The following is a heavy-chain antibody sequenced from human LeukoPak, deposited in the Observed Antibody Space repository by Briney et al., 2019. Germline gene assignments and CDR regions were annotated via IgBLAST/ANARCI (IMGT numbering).Heavy chain of an antibody. V-gene: IGHV3-53*01. Sequence: GGSLRLSCAASGFTVSSNYMSWVRQAPGKGLEWVSLIYSGGSTYYADSVKGRFTISRDNSKSTLYLQMNSLRAEDTAVYYCARDFRGYYYYYYYMDVWGKGTTVTISS. D-gene: IGHD3-22*01. CDR1: GFTVSSNY. CDR2: IYSGGST. CDR3: ARDFRGYYYYYYYMDV. J-gene: IGHJ6*03.